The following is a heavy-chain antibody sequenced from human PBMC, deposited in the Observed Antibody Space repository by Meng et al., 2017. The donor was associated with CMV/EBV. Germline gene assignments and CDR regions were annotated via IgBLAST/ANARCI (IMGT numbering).Heavy chain of an antibody. D-gene: IGHD6-6*01. CDR1: GYTFTSYD. Sequence: ASVKVSCKASGYTFTSYDINWVRQATGQGLEWMGWMNPNSGNTGYAQKFQGRVTITRNTSISTAYMELSSLRSEDTAVYYCASRRGIDRIAARRGWFDPWGQGTLVTVSS. CDR2: MNPNSGNT. J-gene: IGHJ5*02. CDR3: ASRRGIDRIAARRGWFDP. V-gene: IGHV1-8*03.